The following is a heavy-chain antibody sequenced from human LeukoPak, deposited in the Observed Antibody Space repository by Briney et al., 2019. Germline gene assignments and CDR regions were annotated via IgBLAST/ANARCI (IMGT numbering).Heavy chain of an antibody. CDR2: INSDGSST. V-gene: IGHV3-74*01. Sequence: GGSLRLSCAASGFTFSSYWMHWVRQAPGKGLVWVSRINSDGSSTSYADSVKGRFTISRDNAKNSLYLQMNSLRAEDTAVYYCARADGYNFFDYWGQGTLVTVSS. D-gene: IGHD5-24*01. CDR1: GFTFSSYW. CDR3: ARADGYNFFDY. J-gene: IGHJ4*02.